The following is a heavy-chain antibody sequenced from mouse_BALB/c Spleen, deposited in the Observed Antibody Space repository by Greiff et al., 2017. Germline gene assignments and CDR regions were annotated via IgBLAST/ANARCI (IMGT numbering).Heavy chain of an antibody. J-gene: IGHJ3*01. D-gene: IGHD2-1*01. CDR2: IRNKANGYTT. CDR3: ARDINGNYAY. CDR1: GFTFTDYY. V-gene: IGHV7-3*02. Sequence: EVHLVESGGGLVQPGGSLRLSCATSGFTFTDYYMSWVRQPPGKALEWLGFIRNKANGYTTEYSASVKGRFTISRDNSQSILYLQMNTLRAEDSATYYCARDINGNYAYWGQGTLVTVSA.